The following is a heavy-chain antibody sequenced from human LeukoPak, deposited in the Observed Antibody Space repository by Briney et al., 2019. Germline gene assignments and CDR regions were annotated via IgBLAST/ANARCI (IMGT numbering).Heavy chain of an antibody. J-gene: IGHJ4*02. Sequence: GGSLRLSCTASGFTFGDYAMSWVRQAPGKGLEWVGFIRSKAYGGTTEYAASVKGRFTISRDDSKSIAYLQMNSLKTEDTAVYYCTTYYYDSSGYFPDYWGQGTLVTVSS. CDR1: GFTFGDYA. CDR3: TTYYYDSSGYFPDY. V-gene: IGHV3-49*04. CDR2: IRSKAYGGTT. D-gene: IGHD3-22*01.